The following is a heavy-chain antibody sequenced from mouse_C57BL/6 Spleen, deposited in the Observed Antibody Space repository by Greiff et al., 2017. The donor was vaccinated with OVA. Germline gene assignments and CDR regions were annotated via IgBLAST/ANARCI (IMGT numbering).Heavy chain of an antibody. CDR1: GYSITSGYY. CDR2: ISYDGSN. V-gene: IGHV3-6*01. Sequence: ESGPGLVKPSQSLSLTCSVTGYSITSGYYWNWIRQFPGNKLEWMGYISYDGSNNYNPSLKNRISITRDTSKNQFFLKLNSVTTEDTATYYCARSGSNYGWYFDVWGTGTTVTVSS. D-gene: IGHD2-5*01. CDR3: ARSGSNYGWYFDV. J-gene: IGHJ1*03.